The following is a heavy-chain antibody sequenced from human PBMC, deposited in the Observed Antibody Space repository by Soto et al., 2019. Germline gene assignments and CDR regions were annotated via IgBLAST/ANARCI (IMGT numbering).Heavy chain of an antibody. J-gene: IGHJ6*02. CDR1: GFSFRSNY. V-gene: IGHV3-66*01. CDR3: ASNYYDSSGYPIYYYYDMDV. D-gene: IGHD3-22*01. CDR2: IDSGGST. Sequence: GGSLRLSCAASGFSFRSNYMSWVRQAPGKGLEWVSVIDSGGSTYYADSVKGRFTISRDNSKNTLYLQMNSLRAEDTAVYYCASNYYDSSGYPIYYYYDMDVWGQGTTVTVSS.